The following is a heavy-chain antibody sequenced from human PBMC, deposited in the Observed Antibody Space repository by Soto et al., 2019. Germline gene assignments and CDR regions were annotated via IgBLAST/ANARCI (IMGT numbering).Heavy chain of an antibody. CDR3: ASGRGYSYGSETFDY. CDR2: IYYSGST. D-gene: IGHD5-18*01. J-gene: IGHJ4*02. CDR1: GGSISSYY. V-gene: IGHV4-59*01. Sequence: PSETLSLTCTVSGGSISSYYWSWIRQPPGKGLEWIGYIYYSGSTNYNPSLKSRVTISVDTSKNQFSLKLSSVTAADTAVYYCASGRGYSYGSETFDYWGQGTLVTVSS.